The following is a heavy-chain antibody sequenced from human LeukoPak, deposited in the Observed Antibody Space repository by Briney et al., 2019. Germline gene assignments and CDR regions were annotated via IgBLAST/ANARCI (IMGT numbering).Heavy chain of an antibody. V-gene: IGHV4-59*01. CDR3: AKDHPNPGSSSWYDY. CDR2: IYYSGST. Sequence: SETLSLTCTVSGGSISSYYWSWIRQPPGKGLEWIGYIYYSGSTNYNPSLKSRVTISVDTSKNQFSLKLSSVTAADTAVYYCAKDHPNPGSSSWYDYWGQGTLVTVSS. CDR1: GGSISSYY. J-gene: IGHJ4*02. D-gene: IGHD6-13*01.